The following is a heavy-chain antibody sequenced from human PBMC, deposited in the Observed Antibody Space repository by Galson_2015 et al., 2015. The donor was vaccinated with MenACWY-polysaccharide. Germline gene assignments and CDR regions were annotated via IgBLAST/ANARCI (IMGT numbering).Heavy chain of an antibody. J-gene: IGHJ6*03. V-gene: IGHV6-1*01. Sequence: CAISGDSVSSDSAAWNWIRESPSRGLEWLGRTYYRSKWNNDYAVSVKSRIIITPDTSNNQVSLQLLSVTPEDTGVYFCAREPKQLPAPESYHLFMDVWSKGTAGTVSS. CDR3: AREPKQLPAPESYHLFMDV. CDR2: TYYRSKWNN. D-gene: IGHD2-2*01. CDR1: GDSVSSDSAA.